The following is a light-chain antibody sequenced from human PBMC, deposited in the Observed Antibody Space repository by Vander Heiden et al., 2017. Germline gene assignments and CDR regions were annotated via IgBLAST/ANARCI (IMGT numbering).Light chain of an antibody. CDR1: NIANTH. Sequence: SYEVTQPLSASVALGQTASITCAGDNIANTHVHWYQQKPGQASVVVIYRDNNRPSRIPERFSGSNSGSTATLNISRAQAGDESDDYCQVWDSNTASVIFGGGTKLTVL. CDR2: RDN. V-gene: IGLV3-9*01. J-gene: IGLJ2*01. CDR3: QVWDSNTASVI.